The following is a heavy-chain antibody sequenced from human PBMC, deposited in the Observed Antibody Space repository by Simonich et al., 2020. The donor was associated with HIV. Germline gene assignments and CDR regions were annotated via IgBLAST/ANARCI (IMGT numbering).Heavy chain of an antibody. D-gene: IGHD6-13*01. Sequence: SYGMHWVRQAPGKGLEWVAVIWYDGSNKYYADSVKGRFTISRDNSKNTLYLQMNSLRAEDTAVYYCARDKRSSWSSFDYWGQGTLVTVSS. CDR1: SYG. J-gene: IGHJ4*02. V-gene: IGHV3-33*01. CDR3: ARDKRSSWSSFDY. CDR2: IWYDGSNK.